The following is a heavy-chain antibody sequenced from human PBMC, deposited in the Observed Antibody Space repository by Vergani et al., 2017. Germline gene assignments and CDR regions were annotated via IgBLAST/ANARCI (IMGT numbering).Heavy chain of an antibody. CDR3: ARKDWNGLDAFDI. CDR1: GGTFSSYA. D-gene: IGHD1-1*01. V-gene: IGHV1-69*04. J-gene: IGHJ3*02. Sequence: QVQLVQSGAEVKKPGSSVKVSCKASGGTFSSYAISWVRQAPGQGLEWMGRTIPILGIANYAQKFQGRVTITADKSTSTAYMELSSLRSDDTAVYYCARKDWNGLDAFDIWGQGTMVTVSS. CDR2: TIPILGIA.